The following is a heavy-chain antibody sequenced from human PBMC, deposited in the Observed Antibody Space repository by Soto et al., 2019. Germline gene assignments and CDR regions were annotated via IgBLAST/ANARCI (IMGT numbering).Heavy chain of an antibody. V-gene: IGHV1-58*01. CDR1: GFTFTSSA. J-gene: IGHJ4*02. CDR2: IVVGSGNT. CDR3: AADPLHAENFDY. Sequence: GASVKVSCKASGFTFTSSAVQWVRQARGQRLEWIGWIVVGSGNTNYAQKFQERVTITRDMSTSTACMELSSLRSEDTAVYYCAADPLHAENFDYWGQGTLVTVSS.